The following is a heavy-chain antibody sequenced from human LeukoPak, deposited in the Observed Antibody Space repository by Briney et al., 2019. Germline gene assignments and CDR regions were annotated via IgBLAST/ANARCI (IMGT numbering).Heavy chain of an antibody. J-gene: IGHJ6*02. D-gene: IGHD6-19*01. CDR1: GFTFTSYG. V-gene: IGHV1-18*01. CDR3: ARDEYSSGWARWGDYYYYGMDV. CDR2: ISAYNGNT. Sequence: GGSLRLSCAASGFTFTSYGISWVRQAPGQGLEWMGWISAYNGNTNYAQKLQGRVTMTTDTSTSTAYMELRSLRSDDTAVYYCARDEYSSGWARWGDYYYYGMDVWGQGTTVTVSS.